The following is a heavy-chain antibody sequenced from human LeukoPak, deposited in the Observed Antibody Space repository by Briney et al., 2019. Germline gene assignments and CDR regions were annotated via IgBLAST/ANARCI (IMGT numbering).Heavy chain of an antibody. D-gene: IGHD6-19*01. Sequence: GGSLRLSCAASGFTFSSYWMSWVRQAPGKGLEWVSAISGSGGSTYYADSVKGRFTISRDNSKNTLYLQMNSLRAEDTAVYYCAKDSRAYSSGWYFYWGQGTLVTVSS. CDR3: AKDSRAYSSGWYFY. J-gene: IGHJ4*02. CDR1: GFTFSSYW. CDR2: ISGSGGST. V-gene: IGHV3-23*01.